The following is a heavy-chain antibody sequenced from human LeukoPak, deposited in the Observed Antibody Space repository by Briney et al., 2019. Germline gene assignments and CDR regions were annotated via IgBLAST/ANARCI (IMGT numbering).Heavy chain of an antibody. Sequence: LSLTCAVYGGSFSAYYWSWIRQAPGKGLEWVSYISSSGSTIYYADSVKGRFTISRDNAKNSLYLQMNSLRAEDTAVYYCATGGSGSYLFWGQGTLVTVSS. CDR3: ATGGSGSYLF. CDR1: GGSFSAYY. J-gene: IGHJ4*02. V-gene: IGHV3-11*01. CDR2: ISSSGSTI. D-gene: IGHD3-10*01.